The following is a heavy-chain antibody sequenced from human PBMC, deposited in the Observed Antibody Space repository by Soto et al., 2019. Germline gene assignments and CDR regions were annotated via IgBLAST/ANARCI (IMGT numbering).Heavy chain of an antibody. Sequence: SETLSLTCTVSGVSITNYYWSWTRQPPGKGLEWIGYIYYSGSTNYNPSLKTRVTMTRDTSMSTAYMELSSLRSEDTAVYYCARGIKYGDYSRWFDPWGPGTLVTVSS. CDR1: GVSITNYY. V-gene: IGHV4-59*01. CDR2: IYYSGST. D-gene: IGHD4-17*01. J-gene: IGHJ5*02. CDR3: ARGIKYGDYSRWFDP.